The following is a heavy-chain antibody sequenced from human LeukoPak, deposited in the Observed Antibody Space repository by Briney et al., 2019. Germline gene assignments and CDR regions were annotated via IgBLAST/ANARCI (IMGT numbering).Heavy chain of an antibody. Sequence: ASVKVSCKASGYIFTGYYVHWLRQAPGQGLEWVGWIDPNSGGTKYADNFQGRVTMTRDTSITTAHMELSRLRSDDTAVYYCARDDGRPRIFDYWGQGTLVTVSS. J-gene: IGHJ4*02. CDR2: IDPNSGGT. D-gene: IGHD2-15*01. CDR3: ARDDGRPRIFDY. CDR1: GYIFTGYY. V-gene: IGHV1-2*02.